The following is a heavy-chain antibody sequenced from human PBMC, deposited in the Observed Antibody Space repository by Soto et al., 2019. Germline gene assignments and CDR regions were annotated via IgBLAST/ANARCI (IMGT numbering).Heavy chain of an antibody. V-gene: IGHV1-46*03. CDR1: GYTFTSYY. CDR3: ARGLGSGDY. J-gene: IGHJ4*02. Sequence: QVQLVQSGAEVKNPGASVTVSCRASGYTFTSYYIHWVRQVPGQGLEWMAIINPNGGSKNYAQRFQGRVTVTRDTSTSIVYMELSSLRSEDTAVYFCARGLGSGDYWGQGTLVTVSS. CDR2: INPNGGSK. D-gene: IGHD3-10*01.